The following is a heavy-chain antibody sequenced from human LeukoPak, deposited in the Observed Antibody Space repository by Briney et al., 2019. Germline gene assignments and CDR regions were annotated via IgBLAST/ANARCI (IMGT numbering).Heavy chain of an antibody. CDR2: IYHSGST. J-gene: IGHJ4*02. CDR3: ARLRGYDSSFDY. V-gene: IGHV4-30-2*01. CDR1: GGSISSGGYY. Sequence: SQTLSLTCTVSGGSISSGGYYWSWIRQPPGKGLEWIGYIYHSGSTYYNPSLKSRVTISVDTSKNQFSLKLSSVTAADTAVYYCARLRGYDSSFDYWGQGTLVTVSS. D-gene: IGHD3-22*01.